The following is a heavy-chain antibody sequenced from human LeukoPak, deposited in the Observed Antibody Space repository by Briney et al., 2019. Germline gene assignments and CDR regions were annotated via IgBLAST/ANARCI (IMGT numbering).Heavy chain of an antibody. V-gene: IGHV5-51*01. CDR1: GYSFTSYW. Sequence: GASLQISCKGSGYSFTSYWIGWVRQMPGKGLEWVGLIYPGESDIRYSPSFQGQVTISADKSISTAYLQWTSLKASDTAMYYCARRLVSSSWYYDYWGQGTLVTVSS. CDR2: IYPGESDI. D-gene: IGHD6-13*01. CDR3: ARRLVSSSWYYDY. J-gene: IGHJ4*02.